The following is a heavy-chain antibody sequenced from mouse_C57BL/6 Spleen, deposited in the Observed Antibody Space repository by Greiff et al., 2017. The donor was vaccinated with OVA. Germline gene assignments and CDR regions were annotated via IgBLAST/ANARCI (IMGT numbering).Heavy chain of an antibody. CDR1: GFSLTSYG. CDR2: IWSGGST. Sequence: QVQLQQSGPGLVQPSQSLSITCTVSGFSLTSYGVHWVRQSPGKGLEWLGVIWSGGSTDYNAAFISRLSISKDNSKSQVFFKMNSLQADDTAIYYCARNLLLRRDAMDYWGQGTSVTVSS. CDR3: ARNLLLRRDAMDY. D-gene: IGHD1-1*01. V-gene: IGHV2-2*01. J-gene: IGHJ4*01.